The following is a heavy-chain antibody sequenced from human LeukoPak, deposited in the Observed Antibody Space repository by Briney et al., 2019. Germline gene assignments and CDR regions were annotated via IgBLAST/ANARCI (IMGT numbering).Heavy chain of an antibody. Sequence: GGSLRLSCAASGFTFSSYSMNWVRQAPGKGLEWVSSITSSSSYIYYADSVKGRFTISRDNAKNSLYLQMNSLRAEDMAVYYCVELGSPDYWGQGTLVTVSS. CDR3: VELGSPDY. CDR2: ITSSSSYI. D-gene: IGHD7-27*01. CDR1: GFTFSSYS. V-gene: IGHV3-21*01. J-gene: IGHJ4*02.